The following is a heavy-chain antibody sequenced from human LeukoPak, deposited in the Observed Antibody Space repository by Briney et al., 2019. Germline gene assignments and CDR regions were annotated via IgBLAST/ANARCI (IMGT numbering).Heavy chain of an antibody. CDR1: GYTFTVYY. CDR2: INPNSGGT. Sequence: ASVTVSCKASGYTFTVYYMHWVRQAPGQGLEWMGWINPNSGGTNYAQKFQGRVTMTRDTSISTAYMELSRLRSDDTAVYYCARDGYYDSSGYYGYWGQGTLVTVSS. V-gene: IGHV1-2*02. D-gene: IGHD3-22*01. CDR3: ARDGYYDSSGYYGY. J-gene: IGHJ4*02.